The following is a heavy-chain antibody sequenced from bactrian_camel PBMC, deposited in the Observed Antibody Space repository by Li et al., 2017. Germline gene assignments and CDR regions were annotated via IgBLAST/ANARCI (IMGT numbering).Heavy chain of an antibody. J-gene: IGHJ6*01. CDR2: ISGRGDST. Sequence: VQLVESGGGLVQAGGSLRLSCGSSSGHTGRMYCMAWIRQAPGKGLEWVSAISGRGDSTRYADSLKGQFTISRDSAKNTVYLQMNSMKPEDTAVYYCAVDVDGSGFVEFGHWGQGTQVTVS. CDR1: GHTGRMYC. D-gene: IGHD2*01. CDR3: AVDVDGSGFVEFGH. V-gene: IGHV3S26*01.